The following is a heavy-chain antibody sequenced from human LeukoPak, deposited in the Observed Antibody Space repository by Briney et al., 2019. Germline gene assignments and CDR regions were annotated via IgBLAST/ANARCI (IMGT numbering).Heavy chain of an antibody. CDR2: LNWNGDIT. J-gene: IGHJ6*02. CDR1: GFTFNDYG. V-gene: IGHV3-20*04. Sequence: GGSLTLSCAASGFTFNDYGMTWVRQAPGKGLEWVSGLNWNGDITRYADSVKGRFTISRDNAKNSVYLQMDSLSAEDTAFYYCARGYGAGNYRRPFYGMDVWGQGTTVTVSS. CDR3: ARGYGAGNYRRPFYGMDV. D-gene: IGHD3-10*01.